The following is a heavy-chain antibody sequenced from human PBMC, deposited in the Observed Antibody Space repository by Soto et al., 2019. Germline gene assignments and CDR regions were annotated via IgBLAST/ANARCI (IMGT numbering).Heavy chain of an antibody. D-gene: IGHD4-17*01. J-gene: IGHJ6*02. CDR3: TTAKDYGDLIYYYGMDV. V-gene: IGHV3-15*07. CDR1: GFTFSNAW. CDR2: IKSKTDCGTT. Sequence: GGSLRLSCAASGFTFSNAWMNWVRQAPGKGLEWVGRIKSKTDCGTTNYAAPVKGRFTISRHDSKNTLYLQMNSLKTQDTAVYYCTTAKDYGDLIYYYGMDVWGQGTTVTVSS.